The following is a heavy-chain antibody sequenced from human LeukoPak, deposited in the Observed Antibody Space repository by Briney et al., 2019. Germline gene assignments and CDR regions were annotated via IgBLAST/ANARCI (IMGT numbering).Heavy chain of an antibody. Sequence: GGSLRLSCAASGFTFSSYWMSWVRQAPGKGLEWVANIKQDGSEKYYVDSVKGRFTISRDNSKNTLYLQMNSLRAEDTAVYYCAKTTAMVAYYFDYWGQGTLVTVSS. CDR2: IKQDGSEK. J-gene: IGHJ4*02. V-gene: IGHV3-7*01. D-gene: IGHD5-18*01. CDR1: GFTFSSYW. CDR3: AKTTAMVAYYFDY.